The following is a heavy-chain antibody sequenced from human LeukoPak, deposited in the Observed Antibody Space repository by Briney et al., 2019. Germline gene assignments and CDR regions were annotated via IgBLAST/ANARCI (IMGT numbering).Heavy chain of an antibody. CDR2: IKQDGSEK. D-gene: IGHD3-9*01. J-gene: IGHJ4*02. Sequence: PGGSPRLSCAASGFTFSSYWMSWVRQAPGKGLEWVANIKQDGSEKYYVDSVKGRFTISRDNAKNSLYLQMNSLRAEDTAVYYCARPYYDILTGMEYYFDYWGQGTLVTVSS. CDR3: ARPYYDILTGMEYYFDY. CDR1: GFTFSSYW. V-gene: IGHV3-7*03.